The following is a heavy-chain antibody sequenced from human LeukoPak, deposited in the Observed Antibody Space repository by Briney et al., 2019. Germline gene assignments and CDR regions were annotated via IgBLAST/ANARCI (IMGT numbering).Heavy chain of an antibody. Sequence: SETLSLTCTVSGGSISSYYWSWIRQPPGKGLEWIGYIYYSGSTNYNPSLKSRVTISVDTSKNQFSLKQSSVTAADTAVCYCARIVATIPYYYYYGMDVWGQGTTVTVSS. CDR3: ARIVATIPYYYYYGMDV. CDR1: GGSISSYY. D-gene: IGHD5-12*01. CDR2: IYYSGST. V-gene: IGHV4-59*01. J-gene: IGHJ6*02.